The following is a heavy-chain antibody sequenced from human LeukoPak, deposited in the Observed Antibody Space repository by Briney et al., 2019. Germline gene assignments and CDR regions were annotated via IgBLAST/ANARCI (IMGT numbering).Heavy chain of an antibody. CDR1: GGSFSGYY. V-gene: IGHV4-34*01. CDR2: INHSGST. Sequence: SETLSLTCAVYGGSFSGYYWGWIRQPPGKGLEWIGEINHSGSTNYNPSLKSRVTISVDTSKNQFSLKLSSVTAADTAVYYCARYDFWSGYYYYWGQGTLVTVSS. CDR3: ARYDFWSGYYYY. J-gene: IGHJ4*02. D-gene: IGHD3-3*01.